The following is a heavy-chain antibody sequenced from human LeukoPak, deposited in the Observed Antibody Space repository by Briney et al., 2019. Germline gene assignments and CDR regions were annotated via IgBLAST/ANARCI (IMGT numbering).Heavy chain of an antibody. CDR3: AKIISKDYWYFDL. J-gene: IGHJ2*01. V-gene: IGHV3-23*01. Sequence: PGGSLRLSCAASRFTFSSYAMSWVRQAPGKGLEWVSAISGSGGSTYYADSAKGRLTISRDNSKNTLYLQMNSLRAEDTAVYYCAKIISKDYWYFDLWGRGTLVTVSS. CDR2: ISGSGGST. CDR1: RFTFSSYA.